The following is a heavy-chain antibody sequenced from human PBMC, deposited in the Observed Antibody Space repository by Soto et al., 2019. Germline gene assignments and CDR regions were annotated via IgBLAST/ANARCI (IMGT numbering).Heavy chain of an antibody. Sequence: PSETLSLTCTVSGGSISSGGYYWSWIRQHPGKGLEWNWYIYYSGSTYYNPSLKSRVTISVDTSKNQFSLKLSSVTAADTAVYYCARDNSGYSGYDYGHYYYYGMDVWGQGTTVTVSS. CDR1: GGSISSGGYY. CDR2: IYYSGST. CDR3: ARDNSGYSGYDYGHYYYYGMDV. J-gene: IGHJ6*02. V-gene: IGHV4-31*03. D-gene: IGHD5-12*01.